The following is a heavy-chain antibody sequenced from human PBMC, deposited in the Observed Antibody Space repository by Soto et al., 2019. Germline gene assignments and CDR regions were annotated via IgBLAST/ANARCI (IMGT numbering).Heavy chain of an antibody. D-gene: IGHD2-15*01. J-gene: IGHJ5*02. Sequence: QVQLVQSGAEVKKPGSSVKVSCKASGGTFSSYAISWVRQAPGQGLEWMGGIIPIFGTANYAQKFQGRVTITADESTSTAYMELSSLSSEDTAVYYCARERLYCSGGSCYAEGSWFDPWGQGTLVTVSS. CDR3: ARERLYCSGGSCYAEGSWFDP. CDR1: GGTFSSYA. CDR2: IIPIFGTA. V-gene: IGHV1-69*12.